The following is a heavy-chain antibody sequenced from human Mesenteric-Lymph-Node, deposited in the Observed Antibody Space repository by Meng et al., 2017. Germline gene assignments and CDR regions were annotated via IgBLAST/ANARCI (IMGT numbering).Heavy chain of an antibody. D-gene: IGHD4-17*01. Sequence: SGPTLVKPTQTLTLTCTFSGFSLSTSGMCVSWVRQPPGKALEWLALIDWDDDKYYSTSLKTRLTISKDTSKNQVVLTMTNMDPVDTATYYCARISDDYGDYGLDYWGQGTLVTVSS. CDR3: ARISDDYGDYGLDY. CDR2: IDWDDDK. J-gene: IGHJ4*02. CDR1: GFSLSTSGMC. V-gene: IGHV2-70*20.